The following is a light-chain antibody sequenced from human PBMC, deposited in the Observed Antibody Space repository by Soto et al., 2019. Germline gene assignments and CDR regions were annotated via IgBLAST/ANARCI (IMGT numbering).Light chain of an antibody. CDR2: WAS. CDR1: QSVLYSSNNKNN. CDR3: QQSYSTPPT. Sequence: DIVMTQSPDSLAVSLGERATINCKSSQSVLYSSNNKNNLVWYQQKPGQPPKLLIYWASTRESGVPDRFSGSGSGTDFTLTISSLQAEDVAVYYFQQSYSTPPTFGQGPQVEIK. J-gene: IGKJ1*01. V-gene: IGKV4-1*01.